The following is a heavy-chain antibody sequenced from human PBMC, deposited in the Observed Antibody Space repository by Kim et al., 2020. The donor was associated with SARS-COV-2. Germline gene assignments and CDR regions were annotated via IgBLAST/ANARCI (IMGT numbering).Heavy chain of an antibody. CDR2: IGGGGVTT. Sequence: GGSLRLSCAASGFTFNTYTMTWVRQAPGKGLEWVSAIGGGGVTTFYADSVRARFTISRDNSKNTLYLQINSLRAEDTAIYYCAKDRSGSYAYEVWGQGTMVTVSS. V-gene: IGHV3-23*01. J-gene: IGHJ3*01. CDR3: AKDRSGSYAYEV. D-gene: IGHD3-10*01. CDR1: GFTFNTYT.